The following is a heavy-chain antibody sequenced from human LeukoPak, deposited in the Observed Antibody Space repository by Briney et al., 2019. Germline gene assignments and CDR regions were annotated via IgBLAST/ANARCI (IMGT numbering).Heavy chain of an antibody. CDR2: IYYSGNT. V-gene: IGHV4-30-4*01. CDR1: GGSINSDDHY. J-gene: IGHJ3*02. CDR3: ARGQRGAFDI. Sequence: SQTLSLTCTVSGGSINSDDHYWSWIRQPPGKGLEWIGSIYYSGNTYYNPSLKSRITISVDTSKNQLSLKLSSVTAADTAVYYCARGQRGAFDIWGQGTMVTVSS. D-gene: IGHD5-24*01.